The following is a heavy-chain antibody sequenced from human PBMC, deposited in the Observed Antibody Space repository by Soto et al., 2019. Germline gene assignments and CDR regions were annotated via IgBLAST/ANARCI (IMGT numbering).Heavy chain of an antibody. V-gene: IGHV3-23*01. Sequence: EVQLLESGGGLVRPGGSLRVSCTASGFTFSTYPMSWVRQAPGKGLEWVSGISGSGISTYYADSVKGRFTISRDNSKNTLYLQMNSLRVEDTALYYCANDSGRATYGYIFDYWGQGTMVSVSS. CDR1: GFTFSTYP. CDR2: ISGSGIST. CDR3: ANDSGRATYGYIFDY. D-gene: IGHD5-18*01. J-gene: IGHJ4*02.